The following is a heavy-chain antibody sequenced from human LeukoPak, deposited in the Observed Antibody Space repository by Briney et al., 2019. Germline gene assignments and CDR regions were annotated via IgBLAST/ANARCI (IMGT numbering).Heavy chain of an antibody. J-gene: IGHJ4*02. CDR1: GINFRSYG. CDR3: AREARGYNYGYDELDY. D-gene: IGHD5-18*01. CDR2: ISHDGSNK. Sequence: GRSLRLSCAGSGINFRSYGMHWVRQAPGKGLEWVAVISHDGSNKHYADSVKGRFTISRDNSKSTLYLQMNSLRAEDTAVYYCAREARGYNYGYDELDYWGQGTLVTVFS. V-gene: IGHV3-30*03.